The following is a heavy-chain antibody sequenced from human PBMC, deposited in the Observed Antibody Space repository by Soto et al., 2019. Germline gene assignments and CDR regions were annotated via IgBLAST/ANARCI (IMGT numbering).Heavy chain of an antibody. CDR1: GFTFSDYY. V-gene: IGHV3-11*01. Sequence: GGSLRLSCAASGFTFSDYYMTWIRQAPGKGLEWVSYISSGGSSIYYADSVKGRFTISRDNAKNSLYLQMNSLRAEDTAMYYCESLAIGTIIRGDPDFWGQGTLVTVSS. D-gene: IGHD3-10*01. CDR2: ISSGGSSI. J-gene: IGHJ4*02. CDR3: ESLAIGTIIRGDPDF.